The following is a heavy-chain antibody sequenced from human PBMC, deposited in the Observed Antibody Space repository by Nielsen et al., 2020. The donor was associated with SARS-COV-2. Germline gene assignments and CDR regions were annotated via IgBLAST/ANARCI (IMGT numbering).Heavy chain of an antibody. CDR1: GYTFTSYY. V-gene: IGHV1-46*01. J-gene: IGHJ6*02. CDR3: ARDYDFWSGYRTYYYYYGMDV. D-gene: IGHD3-3*01. CDR2: INPSGGST. Sequence: ASVKVSCKASGYTFTSYYMHWVRQAPGQGLEWMGIINPSGGSTSYAQKFQGRVTMTRDTSTGTVYMELSSLRSEDTAVYYCARDYDFWSGYRTYYYYYGMDVWGQGTTVTVSS.